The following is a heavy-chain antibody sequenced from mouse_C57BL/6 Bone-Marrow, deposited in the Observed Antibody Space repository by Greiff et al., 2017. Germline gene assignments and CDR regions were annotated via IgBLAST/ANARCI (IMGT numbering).Heavy chain of an antibody. CDR2: ISDGGSYT. Sequence: EVKLVESGGGLVKPGGSLKLSCAASGFTFSSYAMSWVRQTPEKRLEWVATISDGGSYTYYPDNVKGRFTISRDNAKNNLYLQMSHLKSEDTAMYYCARGGCYDYDLAWFAYWGQGTLVTVSA. CDR1: GFTFSSYA. V-gene: IGHV5-4*03. D-gene: IGHD2-4*01. J-gene: IGHJ3*01. CDR3: ARGGCYDYDLAWFAY.